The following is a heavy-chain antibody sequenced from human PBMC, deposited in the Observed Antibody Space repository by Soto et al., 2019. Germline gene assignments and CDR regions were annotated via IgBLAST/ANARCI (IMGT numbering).Heavy chain of an antibody. D-gene: IGHD3-3*01. V-gene: IGHV4-59*11. CDR3: ARDVGLQHDTGYYDFWSGKNNWFDP. CDR2: ISYSGST. CDR1: GGSISGHY. J-gene: IGHJ5*02. Sequence: SETLSLACTVSGGSISGHYWSWIRQPPGKGLQYIGYISYSGSTNYNPSLKSRVTISVDTSNNQFSLRLSSVTAADTAVYYCARDVGLQHDTGYYDFWSGKNNWFDPWGQGILVTVSS.